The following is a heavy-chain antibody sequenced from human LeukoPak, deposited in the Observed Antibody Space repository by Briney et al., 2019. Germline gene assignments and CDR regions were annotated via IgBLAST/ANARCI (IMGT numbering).Heavy chain of an antibody. CDR2: ISDDGNNK. D-gene: IGHD5-24*01. V-gene: IGHV3-30-3*01. J-gene: IGHJ3*02. CDR1: GFTFSTYT. CDR3: ARRMAASAFDI. Sequence: GGSLRLSCAASGFTFSTYTMHWVRQAPGKGLEWVTVISDDGNNKYYADSVRGRFTISRDNSKSTLYLQMSSLRGEDTAVYYCARRMAASAFDIWGQGTLVTVSS.